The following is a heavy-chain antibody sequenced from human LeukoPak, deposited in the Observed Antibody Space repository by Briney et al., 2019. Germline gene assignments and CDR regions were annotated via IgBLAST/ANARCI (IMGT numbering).Heavy chain of an antibody. CDR3: ARVSDAFDI. CDR2: IRSKAYGGTT. V-gene: IGHV3-71*01. Sequence: PGGSLRLSCAGPGFTFRYYSMSWVRQAPGKGLEWVGFIRSKAYGGTTEYAASVKGRFTISRDDSKSIAYLQMNSLRAEDTAVYYCARVSDAFDIWGQGTMVTVSS. CDR1: GFTFRYYS. J-gene: IGHJ3*02.